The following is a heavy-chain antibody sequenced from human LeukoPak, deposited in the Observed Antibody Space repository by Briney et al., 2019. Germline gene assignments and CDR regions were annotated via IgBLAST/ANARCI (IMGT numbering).Heavy chain of an antibody. J-gene: IGHJ4*02. CDR3: ARDPHSSGWHLWYFDY. D-gene: IGHD6-19*01. Sequence: GGSLRLSCAASGFTFSSYSMNWVRQAPGKGLEWVSSISSSSSYIYYTDSVKGRFTISRDNAKNFLYLQMNSLRAEDTALYYCARDPHSSGWHLWYFDYWGQGTLVTVSS. CDR1: GFTFSSYS. V-gene: IGHV3-21*04. CDR2: ISSSSSYI.